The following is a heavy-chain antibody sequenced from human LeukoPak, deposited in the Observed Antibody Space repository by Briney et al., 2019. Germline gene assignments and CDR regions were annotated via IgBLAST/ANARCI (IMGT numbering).Heavy chain of an antibody. CDR2: IWYDGSNK. D-gene: IGHD1-26*01. V-gene: IGHV3-33*01. CDR3: ARVRVIVGASDAFDI. Sequence: GGSLRLSCAASGFTFSSYGMHWVRQAPGKGLEWVAVIWYDGSNKYYADSVKGRFTISRDNSKNTRYLQMNSLRAEDTAVYYCARVRVIVGASDAFDIWGQGTMVTVSS. J-gene: IGHJ3*02. CDR1: GFTFSSYG.